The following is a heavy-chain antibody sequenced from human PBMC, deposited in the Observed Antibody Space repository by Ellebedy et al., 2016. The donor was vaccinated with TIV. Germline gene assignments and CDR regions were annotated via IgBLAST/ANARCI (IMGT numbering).Heavy chain of an antibody. J-gene: IGHJ4*02. D-gene: IGHD1-1*01. CDR3: ATGARYNNDDY. V-gene: IGHV3-33*03. Sequence: GESLKISCVASGFTFRSHGMHWVRQAPGKGLEWVAVVWHDGSKEYYADSVKGRFTISRDNAKNTLYLQMNSLRAEDTAVYYCATGARYNNDDYWGQGTLVTVSS. CDR2: VWHDGSKE. CDR1: GFTFRSHG.